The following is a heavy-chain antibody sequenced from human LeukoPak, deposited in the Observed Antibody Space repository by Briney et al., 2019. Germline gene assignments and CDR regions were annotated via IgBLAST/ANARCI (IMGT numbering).Heavy chain of an antibody. J-gene: IGHJ6*03. Sequence: GASVKVSCKASGYTFTSYGISWVRQAPGQGLEWMGWISAYNGNTNYAQKLQGRVTMTTDTSTSTAYMELRSLRSDDTAVYYCARWYSNYPYYYYYMDVWGKGTTVTVSS. CDR1: GYTFTSYG. CDR3: ARWYSNYPYYYYYMDV. CDR2: ISAYNGNT. D-gene: IGHD4-11*01. V-gene: IGHV1-18*01.